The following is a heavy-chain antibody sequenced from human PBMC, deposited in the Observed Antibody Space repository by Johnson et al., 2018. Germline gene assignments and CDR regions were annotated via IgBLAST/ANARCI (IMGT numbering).Heavy chain of an antibody. CDR3: ARHLDV. CDR2: INHSGST. J-gene: IGHJ6*02. CDR1: GGSFSGYY. Sequence: QVQLQQWGAGLLKPSEPLSLSCAVYGGSFSGYYWSWIRQPPGKGLEWIGEINHSGSTTYNPSLKSRVTISVDTSKNQFSLKLSSVTAADTAVYYCARHLDVWGQGTTVTVSS. V-gene: IGHV4-34*01.